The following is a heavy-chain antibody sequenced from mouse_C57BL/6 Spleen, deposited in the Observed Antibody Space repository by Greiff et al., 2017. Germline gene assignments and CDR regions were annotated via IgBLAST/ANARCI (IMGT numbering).Heavy chain of an antibody. CDR3: ARSHYDGYYYFDY. Sequence: EVQLQQSGPELVKPGASVKISCKASGYTFTDYYMNWVKQSHGKSLEWIGDINPNNGGTSYKQKFKGKATLTVDKSSSTAYMELRSLTSEDSAVYYCARSHYDGYYYFDYGGQGTTLTVSS. V-gene: IGHV1-26*01. D-gene: IGHD2-3*01. CDR2: INPNNGGT. J-gene: IGHJ2*01. CDR1: GYTFTDYY.